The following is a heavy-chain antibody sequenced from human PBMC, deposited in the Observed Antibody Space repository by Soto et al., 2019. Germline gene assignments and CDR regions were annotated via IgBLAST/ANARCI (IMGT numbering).Heavy chain of an antibody. J-gene: IGHJ4*02. CDR2: ISYDGGNE. V-gene: IGHV3-30-3*01. CDR3: VRGGYYGSGSYYTLFDH. D-gene: IGHD3-10*01. CDR1: GFTFSIYA. Sequence: QVQLVESGGGVVQPGRSLRLSCAASGFTFSIYAMHWVRQAPGKGLVWVTVISYDGGNEYYADSVKGRFTISRDNSKNTLFLQMSSVRAEDTAVYYCVRGGYYGSGSYYTLFDHWGQGTLVTVSS.